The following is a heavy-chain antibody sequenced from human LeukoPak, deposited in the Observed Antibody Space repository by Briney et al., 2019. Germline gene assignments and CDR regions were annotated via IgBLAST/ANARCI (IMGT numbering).Heavy chain of an antibody. J-gene: IGHJ4*02. Sequence: GGSLRLSCAASGFTFSDHYMDWVRQAPGKGLEWVGRTRNKANSYTTEYAASVKGRFTISRDDSKNSLYLQMNSLKTEDTAVYYCANPRIAAAKAPFDYWGQGTLVTVSS. D-gene: IGHD6-25*01. CDR3: ANPRIAAAKAPFDY. CDR1: GFTFSDHY. V-gene: IGHV3-72*01. CDR2: TRNKANSYTT.